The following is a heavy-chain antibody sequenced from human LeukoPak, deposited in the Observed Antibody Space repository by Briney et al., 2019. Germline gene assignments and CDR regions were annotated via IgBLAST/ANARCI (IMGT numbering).Heavy chain of an antibody. CDR1: GFTFSSYW. CDR3: ARDGRYCSGGSCLPYYYGMDV. CDR2: IKQDGSEK. Sequence: GGSLRLSCAASGFTFSSYWMSWVRQAPGKGLEWVANIKQDGSEKYYVDSVKGRFTISRDNAKNSLYLQMNSLRAEDTVVYYCARDGRYCSGGSCLPYYYGMDVWGQGTTVTVSS. V-gene: IGHV3-7*01. D-gene: IGHD2-15*01. J-gene: IGHJ6*02.